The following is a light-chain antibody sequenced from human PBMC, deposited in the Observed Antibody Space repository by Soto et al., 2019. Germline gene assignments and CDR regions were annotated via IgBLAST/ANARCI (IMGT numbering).Light chain of an antibody. V-gene: IGKV1-5*03. J-gene: IGKJ4*01. CDR3: QQYSMFSLP. Sequence: DIPMTQSPSTLSASVGDRVTITCRASQSISSWLAWYQQKPGKAPKLLIQKASSLERGVPSRFSGSGSGTEFTLTISSLQPDDFATYWCQQYSMFSLPFGGGTKVEIK. CDR2: KAS. CDR1: QSISSW.